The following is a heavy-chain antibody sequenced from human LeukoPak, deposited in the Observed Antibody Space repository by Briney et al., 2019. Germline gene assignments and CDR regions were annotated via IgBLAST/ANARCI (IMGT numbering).Heavy chain of an antibody. J-gene: IGHJ6*02. Sequence: PGGSLRLSCGASRFIFSTYSMNWVRQAPGKGLEWVSYISESSSHRYYADSVKGRFTISRDNAKNSLYLEMNGLRAEDTATYYCARXRAALAXXXXLDVXGXGXTVTVS. CDR3: ARXRAALAXXXXLDV. D-gene: IGHD6-13*01. CDR1: RFIFSTYS. V-gene: IGHV3-21*06. CDR2: ISESSSHR.